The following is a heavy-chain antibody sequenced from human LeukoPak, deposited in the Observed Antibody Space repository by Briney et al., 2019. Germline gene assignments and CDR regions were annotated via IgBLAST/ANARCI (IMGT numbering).Heavy chain of an antibody. Sequence: GGSLRLSCAASGFTFSSYAMSWVRQAPGKGLEWVSAISGSGGSTYYADSVKGRFTIPRDNSKNTLYLQMNSLRAEDTAVYYCAKGPAAIGWFDPWGQGTLVTVSS. CDR3: AKGPAAIGWFDP. J-gene: IGHJ5*02. CDR1: GFTFSSYA. V-gene: IGHV3-23*01. CDR2: ISGSGGST. D-gene: IGHD2-2*02.